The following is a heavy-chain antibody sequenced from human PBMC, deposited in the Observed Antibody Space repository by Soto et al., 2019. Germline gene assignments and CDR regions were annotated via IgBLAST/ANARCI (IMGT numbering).Heavy chain of an antibody. Sequence: QVQLVESGGGLVKPGGSLRLSCAASGFTFSDYYMSWIRQAPGKGLEWVSYISSSGSTIYYADSVKGRFTISRDNAKNSLYLQMNSLRAEDTVVYYCAKERKENGIAVAGTVDYWGQGTLVTVSS. CDR1: GFTFSDYY. J-gene: IGHJ4*02. V-gene: IGHV3-11*01. CDR3: AKERKENGIAVAGTVDY. CDR2: ISSSGSTI. D-gene: IGHD6-19*01.